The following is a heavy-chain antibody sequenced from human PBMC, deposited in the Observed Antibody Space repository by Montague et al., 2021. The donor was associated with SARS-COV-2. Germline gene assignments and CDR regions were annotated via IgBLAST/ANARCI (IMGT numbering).Heavy chain of an antibody. J-gene: IGHJ3*02. V-gene: IGHV4-59*02. D-gene: IGHD1-14*01. Sequence: SETLSLTCTVSGASVGSSDWGWIRQSPGKGLEWIGYFYSVGSTDYNPSLKSRATISRDTSKNQFSLKVRSVTAADTAVYYCARETMTADAFDISGQGTMVTVSS. CDR3: ARETMTADAFDI. CDR1: GASVGSSD. CDR2: FYSVGST.